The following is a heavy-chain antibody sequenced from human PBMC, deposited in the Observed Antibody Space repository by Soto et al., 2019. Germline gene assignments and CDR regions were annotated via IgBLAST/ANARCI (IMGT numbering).Heavy chain of an antibody. V-gene: IGHV3-33*01. CDR2: IWFDGSNV. CDR1: GFTFMAYG. D-gene: IGHD3-22*01. J-gene: IGHJ4*02. CDR3: ARDATSYYYDSETNQLPSDY. Sequence: QVQLVESGGGVVQPGRSLRISCAASGFTFMAYGMHWVRQAPGKGLEWVALIWFDGSNVYYADSVKGRFTISRDNSNNTLFLQMNSLRAEDTAVYICARDATSYYYDSETNQLPSDYWGQGTLVTVSS.